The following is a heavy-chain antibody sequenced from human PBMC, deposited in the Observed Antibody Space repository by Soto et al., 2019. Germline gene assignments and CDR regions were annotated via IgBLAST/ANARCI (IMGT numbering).Heavy chain of an antibody. V-gene: IGHV1-2*04. J-gene: IGHJ6*03. D-gene: IGHD3-16*02. CDR3: ARGVSGLHLGELSLISFDYMDV. Sequence: GASVKVSCKASGYTFTGYYMHWVRQAPGQGLEWMGWINPNSGGTNYAQKFQGWVTMTRDTSISTAYMELSRLRSDDTAVYYCARGVSGLHLGELSLISFDYMDVWGKGTTVTVSS. CDR2: INPNSGGT. CDR1: GYTFTGYY.